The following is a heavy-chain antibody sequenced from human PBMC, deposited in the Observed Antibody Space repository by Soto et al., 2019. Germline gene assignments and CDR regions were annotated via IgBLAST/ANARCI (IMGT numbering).Heavy chain of an antibody. CDR3: ARAGYSNYLFDY. V-gene: IGHV4-31*03. J-gene: IGHJ4*02. Sequence: PSETLSLTCTVSGGSISSGGYYWSWIRQHPGKGLEWIGYIYYSGSTYYNPSLKSRVTISVDTSKNQFSLKLSSVTAADTAAYYCARAGYSNYLFDYWGQGTLVTVSS. CDR2: IYYSGST. CDR1: GGSISSGGYY. D-gene: IGHD4-4*01.